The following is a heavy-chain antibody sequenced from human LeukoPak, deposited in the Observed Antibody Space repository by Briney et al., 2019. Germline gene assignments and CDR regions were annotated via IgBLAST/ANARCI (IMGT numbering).Heavy chain of an antibody. D-gene: IGHD5-12*01. CDR2: IHYSGGT. J-gene: IGHJ4*02. CDR1: GGSISSGGYY. Sequence: SQTLSLICTVSGGSISSGGYYWSWIRQHPGKGPEWIGNIHYSGGTYGNPSLKSRATMSVDTSKNQFSLGLTSVTAADTAVYYCARDQGGYGSFDNWGQGTLVTVSS. V-gene: IGHV4-31*03. CDR3: ARDQGGYGSFDN.